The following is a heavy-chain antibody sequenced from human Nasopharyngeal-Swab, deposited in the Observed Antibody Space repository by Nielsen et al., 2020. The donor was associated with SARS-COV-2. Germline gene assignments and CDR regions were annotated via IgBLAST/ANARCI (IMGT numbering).Heavy chain of an antibody. D-gene: IGHD1-1*01. J-gene: IGHJ6*02. CDR3: ARDHPSDNCRLPACYYGMDV. CDR2: INPSGGST. V-gene: IGHV1-46*01. Sequence: SVKVSCKASGYTFTSYYMHWVRQAPGQGLEWMGIINPSGGSTSYAQKFQGRVTMTRDTSTSTVYMELSSLRSEDTAVYYCARDHPSDNCRLPACYYGMDVWGQGTTVTVSS. CDR1: GYTFTSYY.